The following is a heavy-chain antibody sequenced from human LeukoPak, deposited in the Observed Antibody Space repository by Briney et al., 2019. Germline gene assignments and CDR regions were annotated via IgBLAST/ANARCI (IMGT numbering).Heavy chain of an antibody. D-gene: IGHD3-22*01. Sequence: GGSLRLSCAASGFTFSNAWMSWVRQAPGKGLEWVGRIKSKTDGGTTDYAAPVKGRFTISRDDSKNTLYLQMNSLKTEDTAVYYCTTERYYDSSGYAFFDYWGQGTLVTVSS. V-gene: IGHV3-15*01. J-gene: IGHJ4*02. CDR3: TTERYYDSSGYAFFDY. CDR2: IKSKTDGGTT. CDR1: GFTFSNAW.